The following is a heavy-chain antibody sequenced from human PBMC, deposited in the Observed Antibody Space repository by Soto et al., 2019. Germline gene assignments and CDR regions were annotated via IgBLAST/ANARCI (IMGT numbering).Heavy chain of an antibody. V-gene: IGHV3-21*01. CDR1: GFTFSSYS. CDR2: ISSSSSYI. J-gene: IGHJ3*02. CDR3: ARVTGDHAFDI. D-gene: IGHD7-27*01. Sequence: GGSLRLSCAASGFTFSSYSMNWVRQAPGKGLEWVSSISSSSSYIYYADSVKGRFTISRDNAKNSLYLQMNSLRAEDPAVYYCARVTGDHAFDIWGQGTMVTVSS.